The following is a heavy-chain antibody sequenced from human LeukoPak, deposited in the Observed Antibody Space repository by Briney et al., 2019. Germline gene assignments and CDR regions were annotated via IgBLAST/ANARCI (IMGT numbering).Heavy chain of an antibody. CDR2: LYSNGNI. J-gene: IGHJ4*02. Sequence: PGGSLRLSCAASGFTVSRNYMGWVRQAPGKGLEWVSVLYSNGNIHYTDSVKGRFTISRDNSKNTLYLQMNNLRAEDTAIYYCARYSGDYSANLYYFDYWGQGTLVTVSS. CDR3: ARYSGDYSANLYYFDY. V-gene: IGHV3-53*01. CDR1: GFTVSRNY. D-gene: IGHD4-23*01.